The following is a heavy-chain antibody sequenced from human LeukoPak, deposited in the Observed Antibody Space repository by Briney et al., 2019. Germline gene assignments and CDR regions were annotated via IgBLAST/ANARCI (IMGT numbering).Heavy chain of an antibody. Sequence: PSETLSLTCTVSGGSISSYYWSWIRQPPGKGLEWIGYIYYSGSTNYNPSLKSRVTISVDTSKNQLSLKLSSVTAADTAVYYCARESLRGAAAGYYYGMDVWGKGTTVTVSS. V-gene: IGHV4-59*01. J-gene: IGHJ6*04. CDR3: ARESLRGAAAGYYYGMDV. D-gene: IGHD6-13*01. CDR2: IYYSGST. CDR1: GGSISSYY.